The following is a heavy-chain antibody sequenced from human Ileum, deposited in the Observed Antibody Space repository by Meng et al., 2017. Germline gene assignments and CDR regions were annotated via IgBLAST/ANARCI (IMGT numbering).Heavy chain of an antibody. Sequence: QVHRRGSGPRLVKLPRTLALTLGVSGTWWSWARQPPGKGLGWIGELFQSGRTNYNPSLKSRVTISIDKSKSQISLQLSAVTAADTAVYSCATSNDRDVYYLGYWGQGTLVTVSS. CDR1: GTW. J-gene: IGHJ4*02. CDR2: LFQSGRT. D-gene: IGHD3-22*01. CDR3: ATSNDRDVYYLGY. V-gene: IGHV4-4*01.